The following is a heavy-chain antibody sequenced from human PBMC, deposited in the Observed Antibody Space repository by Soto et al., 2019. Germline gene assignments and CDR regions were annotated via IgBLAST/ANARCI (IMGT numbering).Heavy chain of an antibody. D-gene: IGHD3-10*01. CDR1: GYRFTSYW. CDR2: IYPGDSET. CDR3: VRPEDYYGSGSETGGMDV. V-gene: IGHV5-51*01. Sequence: PGESLKISCEGSGYRFTSYWIGWVRQMPGKGLEWMGIIYPGDSETRYSPSFQGLVTMSVDKSISTAYLQWSSLKASDTATYFCVRPEDYYGSGSETGGMDVWGQGTTVTVSS. J-gene: IGHJ6*02.